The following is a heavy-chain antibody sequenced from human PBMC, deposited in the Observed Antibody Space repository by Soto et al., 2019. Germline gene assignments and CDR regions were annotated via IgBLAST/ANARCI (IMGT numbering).Heavy chain of an antibody. CDR2: IFPDGSDT. Sequence: GSLRLSCAASGFTFSSYAMSWVRPMPGQGLEWMGIIFPDGSDTRYSPSFQGHVTISVDKSISTAYVQWSSLKASDSAIYYCFRGGVTSRTFDYWGQGTLVTVSS. CDR1: GFTFSSYA. D-gene: IGHD3-16*01. CDR3: FRGGVTSRTFDY. J-gene: IGHJ4*02. V-gene: IGHV5-51*01.